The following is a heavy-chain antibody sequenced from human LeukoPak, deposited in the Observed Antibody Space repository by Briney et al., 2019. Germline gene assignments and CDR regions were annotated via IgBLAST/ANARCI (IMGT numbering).Heavy chain of an antibody. J-gene: IGHJ4*02. V-gene: IGHV3-30*03. CDR1: VSPEVYA. CDR3: VSCGYSDSSSDYNDLDY. D-gene: IGHD4-11*01. CDR2: ISYDGSNK. Sequence: PGRSLRLSSAQRLVSPEVYAMKGRLQAPGKGLEWVAVISYDGSNKYYADSVKGRFTISRDNSKNTLFLQMNSLRAEDTAVYYVVSCGYSDSSSDYNDLDYWGQGTLVTVSS.